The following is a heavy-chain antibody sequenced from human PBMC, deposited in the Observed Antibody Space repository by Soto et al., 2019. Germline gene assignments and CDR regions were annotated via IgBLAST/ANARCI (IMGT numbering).Heavy chain of an antibody. Sequence: GGSLRLSCAASGFTFSNYGMHWVRQAPGKGLEWVAVIWYDGSNKYYADSVKGRFTISRDNSKNTLYLQMNSLRAEDTAVYYCARDGPTAPVDYWGQGTLVTVSS. CDR1: GFTFSNYG. CDR3: ARDGPTAPVDY. D-gene: IGHD4-4*01. J-gene: IGHJ4*02. CDR2: IWYDGSNK. V-gene: IGHV3-33*08.